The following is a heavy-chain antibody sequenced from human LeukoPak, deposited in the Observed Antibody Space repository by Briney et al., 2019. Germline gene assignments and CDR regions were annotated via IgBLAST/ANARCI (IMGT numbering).Heavy chain of an antibody. V-gene: IGHV3-23*01. CDR2: MSGSGETT. Sequence: PGGSLRLSCAASGFTFSIYAMNCVRQAPGKGLEWVSAMSGSGETTYYADSVKGRFTISSDNSKNTLFLQMNSLRAEDTAVYYCASSGHYGYWGQGTLVTVSS. CDR1: GFTFSIYA. D-gene: IGHD3-3*01. CDR3: ASSGHYGY. J-gene: IGHJ4*02.